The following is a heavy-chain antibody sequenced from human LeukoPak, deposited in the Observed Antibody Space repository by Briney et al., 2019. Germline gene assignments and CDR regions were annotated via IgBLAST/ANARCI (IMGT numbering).Heavy chain of an antibody. CDR2: FGGGYSDT. D-gene: IGHD3-3*01. CDR1: GFTFSNYA. CDR3: AKEFGDFWSGYQGAFNS. V-gene: IGHV3-23*01. J-gene: IGHJ4*02. Sequence: PGGSLRLSCAASGFTFSNYAFSWVRQAPGKGLEWVSGFGGGYSDTNYADSVKGRFTISRDNSRNTLYLQMNSLRAEDTAVYYCAKEFGDFWSGYQGAFNSWGRGTLVTVSS.